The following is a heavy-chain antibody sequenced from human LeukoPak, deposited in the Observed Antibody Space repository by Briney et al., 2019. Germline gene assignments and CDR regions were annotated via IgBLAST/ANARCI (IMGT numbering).Heavy chain of an antibody. J-gene: IGHJ3*02. CDR1: GFTFNTYG. Sequence: AGGSLRLSCAAAGFTFNTYGMHWVRQAPGKGLEWVAVIWYDGNRRHYADSVKGRFTISRDNSKNTLDLQMNSLRGEDTAVYYCAKRDNNDYYTGLHVFDIWGQGTMVTVSS. D-gene: IGHD3-3*01. CDR3: AKRDNNDYYTGLHVFDI. CDR2: IWYDGNRR. V-gene: IGHV3-33*06.